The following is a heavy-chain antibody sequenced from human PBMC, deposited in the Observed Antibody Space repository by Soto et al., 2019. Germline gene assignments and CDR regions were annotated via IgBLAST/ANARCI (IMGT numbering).Heavy chain of an antibody. D-gene: IGHD6-13*01. Sequence: GGSLRLSCAASGFMFSTYAMSWVRQAPGKGLEWLSAISGSGGNSYYADSVKGRFTITRDNSNNTLFLRMNSLRAEDTAVYYCAQNSRYSSSWRMDVWGQGTTVTVSS. CDR1: GFMFSTYA. J-gene: IGHJ6*02. CDR2: ISGSGGNS. V-gene: IGHV3-23*01. CDR3: AQNSRYSSSWRMDV.